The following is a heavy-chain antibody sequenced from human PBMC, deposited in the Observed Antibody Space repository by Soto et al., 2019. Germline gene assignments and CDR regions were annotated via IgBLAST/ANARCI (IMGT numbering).Heavy chain of an antibody. D-gene: IGHD1-26*01. CDR2: IYYSGST. Sequence: QVQLQESGPGLVKPSETLSLTCTVSGGSVSSGSYYWSWIRQPPGKGLEWIGYIYYSGSTNYNPSLKSRVTISVDTSKNQFSLKLSSVTAAGTAVYYCARGIVGATFWGQGTLVTVSS. J-gene: IGHJ4*02. CDR1: GGSVSSGSYY. CDR3: ARGIVGATF. V-gene: IGHV4-61*01.